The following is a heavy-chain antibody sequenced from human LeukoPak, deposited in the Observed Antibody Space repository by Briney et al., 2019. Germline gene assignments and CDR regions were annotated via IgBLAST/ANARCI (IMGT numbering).Heavy chain of an antibody. J-gene: IGHJ4*02. D-gene: IGHD3-22*01. CDR2: INPNSGGT. Sequence: ASVKVSCKASGYTFTGYYMHWVRQAPGQGLEWMGWINPNSGGTNYAQKFQGRVTMTRDTSISTAYMELSRLRSDDTAVYYCARVTAPYYYDSSGYYSYWGQGTLVTVSS. CDR1: GYTFTGYY. V-gene: IGHV1-2*02. CDR3: ARVTAPYYYDSSGYYSY.